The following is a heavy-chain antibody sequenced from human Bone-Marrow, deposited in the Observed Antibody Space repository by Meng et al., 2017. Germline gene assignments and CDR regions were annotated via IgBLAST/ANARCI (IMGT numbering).Heavy chain of an antibody. D-gene: IGHD5-18*01. J-gene: IGHJ2*01. Sequence: QVQLQASGPGLVKPSQTLSLTCTVSGGSISSGGYYWSWIRQHPGKGLEWIGYIYYSGSTYYNPSLKSRVTISVDTSKNQFSLKLSSVTAADTAVYYCARRVDTAMVTGWYFDLWGRGTLVTVSS. CDR2: IYYSGST. CDR3: ARRVDTAMVTGWYFDL. CDR1: GGSISSGGYY. V-gene: IGHV4-31*03.